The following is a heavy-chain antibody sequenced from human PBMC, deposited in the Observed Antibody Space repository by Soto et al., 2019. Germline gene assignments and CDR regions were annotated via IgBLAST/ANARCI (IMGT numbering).Heavy chain of an antibody. V-gene: IGHV5-51*01. J-gene: IGHJ4*02. CDR3: ARVWEMATVAACDY. D-gene: IGHD3-16*01. CDR2: IYPGDSDT. Sequence: EVQLVQSGAEVKKPGESLRISCRVSGYTFTNFWIAWVRQMPGKGLEWMGIIYPGDSDTRYSPSFQGQVTISVEKSITTAYLQWSGLRASDTAMYYCARVWEMATVAACDYWGQGTLVTVSS. CDR1: GYTFTNFW.